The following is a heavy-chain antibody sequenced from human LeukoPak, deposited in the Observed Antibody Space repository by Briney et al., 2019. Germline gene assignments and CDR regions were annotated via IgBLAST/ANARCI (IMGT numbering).Heavy chain of an antibody. J-gene: IGHJ4*02. D-gene: IGHD5-12*01. V-gene: IGHV3-48*03. CDR2: ISSTGSTI. CDR1: GFTFSSYE. CDR3: ARAPGYSDYVFDY. Sequence: GGSLRLSCAASGFTFSSYEMNWLRQGPGQGLEWVSYISSTGSTIYYAESVKGRFTISRDNAKNSLYLQLNSLRADDTAVYYCARAPGYSDYVFDYWGQGALVTVSS.